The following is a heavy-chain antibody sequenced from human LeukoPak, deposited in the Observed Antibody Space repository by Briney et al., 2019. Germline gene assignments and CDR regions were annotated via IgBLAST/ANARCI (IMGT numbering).Heavy chain of an antibody. J-gene: IGHJ5*02. CDR3: ARKQGGQLVNTRRWFDP. CDR2: INHSRST. D-gene: IGHD6-13*01. V-gene: IGHV4-34*01. CDR1: GGSFSDYY. Sequence: PSETLSLTCAVYGGSFSDYYWSWIRQSPGKGLEWIGEINHSRSTYYNPSLKSRVTMSLDTSKSQFSLKLTSVTAADTAVYYCARKQGGQLVNTRRWFDPWGQGTLVTVSS.